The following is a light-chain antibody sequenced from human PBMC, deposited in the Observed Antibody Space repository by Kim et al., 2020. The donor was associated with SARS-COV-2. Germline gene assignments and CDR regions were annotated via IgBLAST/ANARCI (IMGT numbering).Light chain of an antibody. V-gene: IGLV3-1*01. J-gene: IGLJ2*01. CDR2: QDE. CDR3: QVWESTTTV. CDR1: RLENKY. Sequence: GSPAQTASITCSRDRLENKYDCWYQKKPGQSPVVGMYQDERRPSGIPERFAGSNSGNTATLTISGTQAMDEADYYCQVWESTTTVFGGGTQLTV.